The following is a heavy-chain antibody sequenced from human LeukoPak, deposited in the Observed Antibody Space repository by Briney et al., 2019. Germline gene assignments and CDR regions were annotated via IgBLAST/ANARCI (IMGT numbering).Heavy chain of an antibody. J-gene: IGHJ5*02. V-gene: IGHV3-49*04. D-gene: IGHD3-3*01. CDR2: IGSKAYGGTT. CDR1: GFTFGDYA. CDR3: ARDWNDFWISGPFSPNWFDP. Sequence: GGSLRLSCTASGFTFGDYAMSWVRQAPGKGLRGLGLIGSKAYGGTTEYAASVKGRFTISRDNAKNSLYLQMNSLRAEDTAVYYCARDWNDFWISGPFSPNWFDPWGQGTLVTVSS.